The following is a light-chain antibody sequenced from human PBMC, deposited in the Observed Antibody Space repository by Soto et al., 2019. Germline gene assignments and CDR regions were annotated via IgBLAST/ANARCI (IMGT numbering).Light chain of an antibody. CDR1: QGISNY. CDR3: QKYNSAPRT. CDR2: AAS. Sequence: DIQMTQSPSSLSAYVRDRVTITCRASQGISNYLAWYQQKQGKVPKLLIYAASTLQSGVPSRFSGSGSGTDLTLTISSLQPEDVETYYCQKYNSAPRTFGQGTKVDIK. J-gene: IGKJ1*01. V-gene: IGKV1-27*01.